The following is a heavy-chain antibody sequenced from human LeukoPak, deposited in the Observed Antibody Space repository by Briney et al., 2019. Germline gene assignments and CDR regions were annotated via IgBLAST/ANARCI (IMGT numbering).Heavy chain of an antibody. J-gene: IGHJ4*02. CDR2: IDMSATTI. CDR3: AKDILAAGLFFDY. D-gene: IGHD6-13*01. V-gene: IGHV3-11*01. Sequence: PGGSLRLSCAASGFTFSDCYMGWIRQAPGKGLEWVSYIDMSATTIYYADSVKGRFTISGDNAKNSLFLQMNSLRAEDTAVYYCAKDILAAGLFFDYWGQGALVTVSS. CDR1: GFTFSDCY.